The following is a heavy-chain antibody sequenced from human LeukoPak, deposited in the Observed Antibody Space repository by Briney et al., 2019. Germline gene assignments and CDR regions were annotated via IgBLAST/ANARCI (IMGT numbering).Heavy chain of an antibody. Sequence: GGSLRLSCTASGFTFSDYWMTWVRQAPGKGPEWVANIKQDGSQRYYVDSVRGRFTISRDNAKNSLFLQMSGLRAEDTAVYYCARRGGSSSRRSPIDYWGQGTLVTVSS. CDR1: GFTFSDYW. CDR2: IKQDGSQR. V-gene: IGHV3-7*01. D-gene: IGHD6-6*01. J-gene: IGHJ4*02. CDR3: ARRGGSSSRRSPIDY.